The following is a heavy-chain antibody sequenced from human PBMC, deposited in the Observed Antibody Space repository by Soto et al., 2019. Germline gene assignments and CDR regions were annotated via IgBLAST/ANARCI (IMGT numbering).Heavy chain of an antibody. V-gene: IGHV4-59*01. Sequence: PSETLSLTCTVSGGSISSYYWSWIRQPPGKGLEWIGYIYYSGSTNYNPSLKSRVTISVDTSKNQFSLKLSSVTAADTAVYYCARSEGFLADDAFDIWGQGTMVTVSS. D-gene: IGHD3-3*01. CDR1: GGSISSYY. CDR3: ARSEGFLADDAFDI. J-gene: IGHJ3*02. CDR2: IYYSGST.